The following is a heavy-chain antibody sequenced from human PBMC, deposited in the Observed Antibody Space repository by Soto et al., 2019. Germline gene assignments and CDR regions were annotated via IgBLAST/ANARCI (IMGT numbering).Heavy chain of an antibody. V-gene: IGHV1-24*01. J-gene: IGHJ6*02. Sequence: QVQLVQSGAEVKKPGASVKVSCKVSGYTLTDLSMHWVRQAPGKGLEWMGGFDPEDGETIYAPKFQGRVTMTEDTSTDTAYMELSSLRSEDTAVYYCATDGRLRYPGYSIYYDYGMDVWGQGTTVTVSS. CDR2: FDPEDGET. CDR3: ATDGRLRYPGYSIYYDYGMDV. D-gene: IGHD3-3*02. CDR1: GYTLTDLS.